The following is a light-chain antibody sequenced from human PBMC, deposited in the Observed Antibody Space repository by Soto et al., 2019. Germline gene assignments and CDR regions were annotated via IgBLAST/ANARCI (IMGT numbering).Light chain of an antibody. V-gene: IGKV1-5*03. CDR3: QQYNTYSRT. Sequence: DIQMTQSPSTLSASVGDRVAITCRASQSISTYLAWYQQKPGKAPKLLIYKASSLESGVPSRFSGSGSGAEFTLTISSLQPDDFATHYCQQYNTYSRTFGQGTKVDIK. CDR2: KAS. CDR1: QSISTY. J-gene: IGKJ1*01.